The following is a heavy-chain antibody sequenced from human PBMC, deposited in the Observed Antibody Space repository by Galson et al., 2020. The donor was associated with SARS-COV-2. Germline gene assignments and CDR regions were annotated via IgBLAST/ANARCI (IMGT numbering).Heavy chain of an antibody. Sequence: SETLSLTCTVSGGSISSYYWSWIRQPPGKGLEWIGYIYYSGSTNYNPSLKSRVTISVDKSKNQFSLQLSSVTAADTAVYYCARLERKKDILVVPAVTRYYSYYYYMDVWGKGTTVTVSS. CDR3: ARLERKKDILVVPAVTRYYSYYYYMDV. CDR1: GGSISSYY. V-gene: IGHV4-59*01. CDR2: IYYSGST. D-gene: IGHD2-2*01. J-gene: IGHJ6*03.